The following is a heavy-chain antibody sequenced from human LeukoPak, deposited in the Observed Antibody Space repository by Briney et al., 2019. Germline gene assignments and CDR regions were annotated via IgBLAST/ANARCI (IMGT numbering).Heavy chain of an antibody. Sequence: PGRSLRLSFAASGFTFSSYGMHWVRQAPGKGLEWVAVISYDGSNKYYADSVKGRFTISRDNSKNTLYLQMNSLRAEDTAVYYCAKEAGYCSGGSCYSVWCDYWGQGTLVTVSS. D-gene: IGHD2-15*01. CDR1: GFTFSSYG. CDR3: AKEAGYCSGGSCYSVWCDY. J-gene: IGHJ4*02. CDR2: ISYDGSNK. V-gene: IGHV3-30*18.